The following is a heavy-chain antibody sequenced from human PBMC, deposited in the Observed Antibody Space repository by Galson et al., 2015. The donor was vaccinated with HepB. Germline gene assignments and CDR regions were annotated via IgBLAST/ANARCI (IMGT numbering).Heavy chain of an antibody. Sequence: SVKVSCKASGGTFSSYAISWVRQAPGQGLEWMGGIIPIFGTANYAQKFQGRVTITADKSTSTAYMELSSLRSEDTAVYYCARSRELSSWSYYFDYWAQGTLVTVSS. CDR1: GGTFSSYA. CDR2: IIPIFGTA. J-gene: IGHJ4*02. V-gene: IGHV1-69*06. CDR3: ARSRELSSWSYYFDY. D-gene: IGHD6-13*01.